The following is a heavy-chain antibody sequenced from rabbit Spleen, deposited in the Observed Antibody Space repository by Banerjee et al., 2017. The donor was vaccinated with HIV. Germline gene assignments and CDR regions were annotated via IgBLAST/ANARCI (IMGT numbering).Heavy chain of an antibody. CDR1: GFSFSSYYY. CDR3: ARGNNASPYSGYGWPYDL. D-gene: IGHD1-1*01. Sequence: QQQLVESGGGLVQPEGSLTLTCTASGFSFSSYYYMCWVRQAPGKGLEWIACIYTGSSGSTWYASWAQGRFTISKTPSTTVTLQMTSLTAADTATYFCARGNNASPYSGYGWPYDLWGQGTLVTVS. V-gene: IGHV1S45*01. CDR2: IYTGSSGST. J-gene: IGHJ3*01.